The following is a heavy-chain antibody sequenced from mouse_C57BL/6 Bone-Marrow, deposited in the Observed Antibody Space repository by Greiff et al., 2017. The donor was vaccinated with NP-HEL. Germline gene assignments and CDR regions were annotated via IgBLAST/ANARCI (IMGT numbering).Heavy chain of an antibody. CDR3: AKERYYYGSSYGAMDY. Sequence: VQLQQPGAELVKPGASVKISCKASGYAFSSYWMNWVKQRPGKGLEWIGQIYPGDGDTNYNGKFKGKATLTADKSSSTAYMQLSSLTSEDSAVYFCAKERYYYGSSYGAMDYCGQETSVTVSS. D-gene: IGHD1-1*01. J-gene: IGHJ4*01. CDR2: IYPGDGDT. V-gene: IGHV1-80*01. CDR1: GYAFSSYW.